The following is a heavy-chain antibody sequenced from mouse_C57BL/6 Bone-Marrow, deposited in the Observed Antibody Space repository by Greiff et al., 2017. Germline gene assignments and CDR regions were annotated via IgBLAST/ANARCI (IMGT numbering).Heavy chain of an antibody. D-gene: IGHD2-13*01. CDR2: ISTYCGDA. CDR3: ARGMVTTWPDY. V-gene: IGHV1-67*01. CDR1: GYTFTNYA. J-gene: IGHJ2*01. Sequence: QVQLQQSGPELVRPGVSVKLSCKGSGYTFTNYAMHWVKQSHAKSLEWIGVISTYCGDASYNQKFKDKATMTVDKSSSTAYMQLDRLTSEDSAVYDCARGMVTTWPDYWGQGTTLTVSS.